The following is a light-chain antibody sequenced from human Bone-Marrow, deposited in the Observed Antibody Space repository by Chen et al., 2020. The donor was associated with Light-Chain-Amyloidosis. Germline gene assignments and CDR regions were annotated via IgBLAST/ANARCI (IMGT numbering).Light chain of an antibody. CDR1: SSDFGGDNL. CDR3: SSYTITNTLV. CDR2: EVT. V-gene: IGLV2-14*01. Sequence: TAMTRPPSVSGPPGHLLSLPGTGTSSDFGGDNLVSWYQQHPDKAPKLMIYEVTNRPSWVPDRFSGSKSDNTASLTISGLQTEDEADYFCSSYTITNTLVFGSGTRVTVL. J-gene: IGLJ1*01.